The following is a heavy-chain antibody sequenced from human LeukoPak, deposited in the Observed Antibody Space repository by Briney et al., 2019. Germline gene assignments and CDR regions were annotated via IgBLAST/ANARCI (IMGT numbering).Heavy chain of an antibody. D-gene: IGHD4-23*01. CDR2: ISSSSNYI. J-gene: IGHJ3*02. Sequence: PGGSLRLSCAASGFTFITYSMNWVRQAPEQGLEWVSSISSSSNYIYYADSVKGRFTISRDNAKTSLYLQMDSLRAEDTAVYYCARDMWVVTDQLGAFDIWGQGTMVTVSS. CDR3: ARDMWVVTDQLGAFDI. CDR1: GFTFITYS. V-gene: IGHV3-21*01.